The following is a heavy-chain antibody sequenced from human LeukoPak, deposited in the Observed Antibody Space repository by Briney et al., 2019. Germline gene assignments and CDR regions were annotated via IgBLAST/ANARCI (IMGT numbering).Heavy chain of an antibody. J-gene: IGHJ6*03. CDR2: ISSSGSTI. D-gene: IGHD5-24*01. Sequence: GGSLRLSCAASGFTFSSYEMNWVRQAPGKGLEWVSYISSSGSTIYYADSVKGRFTISRDNAKNSMYLQMNSLRAEDTAVYYCARDRWLKFLYYYMDVWGKGTTVTVSS. V-gene: IGHV3-48*03. CDR1: GFTFSSYE. CDR3: ARDRWLKFLYYYMDV.